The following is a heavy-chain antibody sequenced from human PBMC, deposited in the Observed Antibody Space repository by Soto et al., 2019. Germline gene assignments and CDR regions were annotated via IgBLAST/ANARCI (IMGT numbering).Heavy chain of an antibody. CDR3: ARGVLGSGYDFYYYYGMDV. J-gene: IGHJ6*02. Sequence: ASVKVSCKASGGTFSSYAISWVRQAPGQGLEWMGGIIPIFGTANYAQKFQGRVTITADESTSTAYMELSSLRSEDTAVYYCARGVLGSGYDFYYYYGMDVWGQGTTVTVSS. D-gene: IGHD5-12*01. CDR1: GGTFSSYA. V-gene: IGHV1-69*13. CDR2: IIPIFGTA.